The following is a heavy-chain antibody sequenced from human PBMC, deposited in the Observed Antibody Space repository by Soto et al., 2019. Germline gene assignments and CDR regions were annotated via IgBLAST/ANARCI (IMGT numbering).Heavy chain of an antibody. Sequence: GASVKVSCKASGYTFTSYGISWVRQAPGQGLEWMGWISAYNGNTNYAQKLQGRVTMTTDTSTSTAYMELRSLRSDDTAVYYCARDGESPYDYVWGSYRRFDYWGQGSLVIVSS. V-gene: IGHV1-18*04. CDR2: ISAYNGNT. D-gene: IGHD3-16*02. J-gene: IGHJ4*02. CDR1: GYTFTSYG. CDR3: ARDGESPYDYVWGSYRRFDY.